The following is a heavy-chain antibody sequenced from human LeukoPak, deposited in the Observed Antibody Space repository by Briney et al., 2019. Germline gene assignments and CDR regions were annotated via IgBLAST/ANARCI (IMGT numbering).Heavy chain of an antibody. CDR1: GGSISSYY. J-gene: IGHJ5*02. CDR2: IYTSGST. Sequence: SETLSLTCTVSGGSISSYYWSWIRQPPGKGLEWIGYIYTSGSTNYNPSLKSRVTISVDTSKNKLSSVTAADTAVYYCASVYGGNSDWFDPWGQGTLVTVSS. D-gene: IGHD4-23*01. CDR3: ASVYGGNSDWFDP. V-gene: IGHV4-4*09.